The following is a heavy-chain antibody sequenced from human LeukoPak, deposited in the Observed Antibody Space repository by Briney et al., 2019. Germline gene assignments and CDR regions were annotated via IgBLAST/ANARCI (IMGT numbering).Heavy chain of an antibody. CDR1: GGTFSSYA. Sequence: ASVKVSCKASGGTFSSYAISWVRQAPGQGLEWMGGIIPIFGTANYAQKFQGRVTITRNTSISTAYMELSSLRSEDTAVYYCARGRGSGYWYYYIDVRGKGTTVTVSS. CDR3: ARGRGSGYWYYYIDV. CDR2: IIPIFGTA. D-gene: IGHD3-3*01. J-gene: IGHJ6*03. V-gene: IGHV1-69*05.